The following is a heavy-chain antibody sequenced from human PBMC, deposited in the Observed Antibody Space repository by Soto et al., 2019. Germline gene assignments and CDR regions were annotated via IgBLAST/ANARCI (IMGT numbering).Heavy chain of an antibody. CDR1: GFTFSSYT. Sequence: PGGSLRLSCTASGFTFSSYTMSWVRQAPGKGLEWVSSFSGRDATTYYADSVKGRFTISRGNSKNTLYLQMNSLRAEDTALYFCVRTIVGATKGGWFDPWGQGALVTVSS. V-gene: IGHV3-23*01. D-gene: IGHD1-26*01. CDR2: FSGRDATT. CDR3: VRTIVGATKGGWFDP. J-gene: IGHJ5*02.